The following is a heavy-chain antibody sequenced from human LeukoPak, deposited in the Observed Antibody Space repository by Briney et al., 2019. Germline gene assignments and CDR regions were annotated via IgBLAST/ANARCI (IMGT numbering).Heavy chain of an antibody. CDR1: GFTFDDYA. Sequence: GRSLRLSCAASGFTFDDYAMHWVRQAPGKGLEWVSGINRDGSTPIYADSVKGRFTISRDNANNTLYLQMSSLRAEDTAVYYCARDFYTGHYWGQGTLVTVSS. CDR2: INRDGSTP. D-gene: IGHD3-16*01. V-gene: IGHV3-9*01. CDR3: ARDFYTGHY. J-gene: IGHJ4*02.